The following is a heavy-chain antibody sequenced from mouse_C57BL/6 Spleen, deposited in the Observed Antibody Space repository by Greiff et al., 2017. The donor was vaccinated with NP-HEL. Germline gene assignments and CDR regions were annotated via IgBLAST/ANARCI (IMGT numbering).Heavy chain of an antibody. CDR2: ISSGGSYT. CDR3: ARLYDGYYAYYAMDY. Sequence: VQLKESGGDLVKPGGSLKLSCAASGFTFSSYGMSWVRQTPDKRLEWVATISSGGSYTYYPDSVKGRFTISRDNAKNTLYLQMSSLKSEDTAMYYCARLYDGYYAYYAMDYWGQGTSVTVSS. J-gene: IGHJ4*01. V-gene: IGHV5-6*01. D-gene: IGHD2-3*01. CDR1: GFTFSSYG.